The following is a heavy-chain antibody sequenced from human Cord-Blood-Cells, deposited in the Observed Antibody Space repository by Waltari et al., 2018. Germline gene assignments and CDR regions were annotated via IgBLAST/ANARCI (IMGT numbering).Heavy chain of an antibody. CDR3: ARGSEIYYDSSGYFRYYYGMDV. D-gene: IGHD3-22*01. Sequence: QVQLVQSGAEVKKPGSSVKVSCKASGGTFSSYAISWVRQAPGQGLEWMGGIIPIFGTANYAQKFQGSVTITADESTSTAYMELSSLRSEDTAVYYCARGSEIYYDSSGYFRYYYGMDVWGQGTTVTVSS. CDR1: GGTFSSYA. V-gene: IGHV1-69*01. CDR2: IIPIFGTA. J-gene: IGHJ6*02.